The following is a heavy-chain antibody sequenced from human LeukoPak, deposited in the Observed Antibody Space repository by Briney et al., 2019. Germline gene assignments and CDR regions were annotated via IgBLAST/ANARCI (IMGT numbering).Heavy chain of an antibody. CDR1: GYTLTELS. D-gene: IGHD3-10*01. J-gene: IGHJ4*02. Sequence: ASVKVSCKVSGYTLTELSMHWVRQAPGKGLEWMGGFDPEDGETIYAQKFQGRVTMTEDTSTDTAYMELSSLRSEDTAVYYCATFVVRGVIISHFDYWGQGTLVTVSS. V-gene: IGHV1-24*01. CDR3: ATFVVRGVIISHFDY. CDR2: FDPEDGET.